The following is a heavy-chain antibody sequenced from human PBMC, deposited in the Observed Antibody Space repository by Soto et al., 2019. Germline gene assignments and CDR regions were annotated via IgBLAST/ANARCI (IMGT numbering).Heavy chain of an antibody. CDR3: AREGIPGYDPTYWFDP. CDR2: MNPNSGNT. D-gene: IGHD5-12*01. V-gene: IGHV1-8*02. CDR1: GFAFSCSA. Sequence: PGGSLRLSCAASGFAFSCSAIHWVGQATGQGLEWMGWMNPNSGNTGYAQKFQGRVTMTRNTSISTAYMELSSLRSEDTAVYYCAREGIPGYDPTYWFDPWGQGTLVTVSS. J-gene: IGHJ5*02.